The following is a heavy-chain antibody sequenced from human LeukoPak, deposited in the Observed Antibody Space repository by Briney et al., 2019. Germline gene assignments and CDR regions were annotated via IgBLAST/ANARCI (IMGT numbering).Heavy chain of an antibody. CDR2: ITASSTAI. CDR3: ARHPPARGYNYDGSFDY. V-gene: IGHV3-21*01. J-gene: IGHJ4*02. CDR1: GFTFNTYT. D-gene: IGHD5-24*01. Sequence: PWGSLRLSCAASGFTFNTYTMNWVRQAPGKGLEWVSSITASSTAIYSADSVKGRFTISRDNAKNSLYLQMNSLRAEDTAVYYCARHPPARGYNYDGSFDYWGQGTLVTVSS.